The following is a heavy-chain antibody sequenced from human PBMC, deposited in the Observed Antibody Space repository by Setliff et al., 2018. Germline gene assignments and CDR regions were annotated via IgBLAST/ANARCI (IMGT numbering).Heavy chain of an antibody. CDR3: ARYIPSAGCFDP. CDR2: IYTTGNT. D-gene: IGHD2-21*01. Sequence: LSLTCTVSGDSITSGSDYWNWIRQPAGKGLEWIGRIYTTGNTNHNPSLKSRVTISVDTSKKQFSLMLTSVTAADTAVYYCARYIPSAGCFDPWGQGALVTVSS. CDR1: GDSITSGSDY. J-gene: IGHJ5*02. V-gene: IGHV4-61*02.